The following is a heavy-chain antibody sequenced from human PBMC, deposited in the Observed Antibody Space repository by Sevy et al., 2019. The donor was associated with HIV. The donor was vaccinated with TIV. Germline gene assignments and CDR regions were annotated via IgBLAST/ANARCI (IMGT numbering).Heavy chain of an antibody. V-gene: IGHV3-21*01. CDR2: ISSSSSYI. CDR1: GFTFSSYS. J-gene: IGHJ6*03. Sequence: GGSLRLSCAASGFTFSSYSMNWVRQAPGKGLEWVSSISSSSSYIYYADSVKGRFTISRDNAKNSLYLQMNSLRAEDTAVYYCARAGEFMVRGVPRNYYYYMDVWGKGTTVTVSS. D-gene: IGHD3-10*01. CDR3: ARAGEFMVRGVPRNYYYYMDV.